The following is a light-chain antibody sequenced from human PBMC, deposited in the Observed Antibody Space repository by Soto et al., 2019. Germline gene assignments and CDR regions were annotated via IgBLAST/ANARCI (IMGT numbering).Light chain of an antibody. J-gene: IGKJ1*01. V-gene: IGKV3-15*01. CDR2: GAS. CDR3: QQYNNWPPWT. CDR1: QGVSSN. Sequence: EIVMTQSLATLSVSPGERATLSCRASQGVSSNLAWYQQKPGQAPRLLIYGASTRATGIPARFSGSGSGTEFTLTNSSLQSEDFAVYYCQQYNNWPPWTFGQGTKVEIK.